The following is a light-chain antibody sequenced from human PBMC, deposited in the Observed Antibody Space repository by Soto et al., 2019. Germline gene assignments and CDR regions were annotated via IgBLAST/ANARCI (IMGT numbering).Light chain of an antibody. V-gene: IGKV1-17*01. CDR2: AAS. CDR1: QGIRDD. J-gene: IGKJ1*01. Sequence: DIPMTQSPSSLSASVVDSVTITFRASQGIRDDLGWSQQKPGKAPNRMIYAASSLQRGVPSWFSGSGSGTEVTRNIISPQPEDYTTYYRRQHNSYNQLFGHGTKV. CDR3: RQHNSYNQL.